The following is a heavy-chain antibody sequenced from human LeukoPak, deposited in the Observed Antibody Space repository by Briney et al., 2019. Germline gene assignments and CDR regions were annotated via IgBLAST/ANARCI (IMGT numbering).Heavy chain of an antibody. D-gene: IGHD2-2*02. CDR3: TTDCPSSTSCYTTIDAFDI. CDR2: IKSKTDGGTT. J-gene: IGHJ3*02. Sequence: GGSLRLSCAASGFSISNAWMSWVRQAPGKGLEWVGRIKSKTDGGTTDYAAPVKGRFTISRDDSKNTLYLQMNSLKTEDTAVYYCTTDCPSSTSCYTTIDAFDIWGQGTMVTVSS. V-gene: IGHV3-15*01. CDR1: GFSISNAW.